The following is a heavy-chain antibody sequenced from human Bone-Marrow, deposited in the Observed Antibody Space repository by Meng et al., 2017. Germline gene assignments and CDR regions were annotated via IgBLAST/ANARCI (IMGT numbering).Heavy chain of an antibody. D-gene: IGHD6-19*01. CDR3: AGCIAVASRYYYYGMDV. Sequence: GGSLRLSCAASGFTFSSYGMHWVRQAPGKGLEWVAVIWYDGSNKYYADSVKGRFTISRDNSKNTLYLQMNSLRAEDTAVYYCAGCIAVASRYYYYGMDVWGQGTTVTVSS. V-gene: IGHV3-30*19. CDR1: GFTFSSYG. CDR2: IWYDGSNK. J-gene: IGHJ6*02.